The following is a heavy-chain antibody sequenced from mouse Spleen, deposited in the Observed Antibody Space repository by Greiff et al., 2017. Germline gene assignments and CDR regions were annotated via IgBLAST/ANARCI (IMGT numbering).Heavy chain of an antibody. CDR3: ARHGDGYDWFAY. V-gene: IGHV5-12-2*01. J-gene: IGHJ3*01. CDR1: GFTFSSYT. CDR2: ISNGGGST. D-gene: IGHD2-2*01. Sequence: DVMLVESGGGLVQPGGSLKLSCAASGFTFSSYTMSWVRQTPEKRLEWVAYISNGGGSTYYPDTVKGRFTISRDNAKNTLYLQMSSLKSEDTAMYYCARHGDGYDWFAYWGQGTLVTVSA.